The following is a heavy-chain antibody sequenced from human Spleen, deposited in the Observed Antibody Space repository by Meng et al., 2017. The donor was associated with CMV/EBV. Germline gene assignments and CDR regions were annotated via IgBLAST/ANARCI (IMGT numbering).Heavy chain of an antibody. J-gene: IGHJ4*02. Sequence: SETLSLTCAVYGGSFSGYYWSWIRQPPGKGLEWIGEINHSGSTNYNPSLKSRVTISVDTSKNQFSLKLSSVTAADTAVYYCARGRKWDQPPGYWGQGTLVTVSS. D-gene: IGHD1-26*01. V-gene: IGHV4-34*01. CDR2: INHSGST. CDR3: ARGRKWDQPPGY. CDR1: GGSFSGYY.